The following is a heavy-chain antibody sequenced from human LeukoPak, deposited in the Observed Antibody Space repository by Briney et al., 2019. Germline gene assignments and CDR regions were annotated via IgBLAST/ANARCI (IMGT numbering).Heavy chain of an antibody. V-gene: IGHV3-11*01. J-gene: IGHJ4*02. CDR1: GFSFTDSY. CDR2: ITSSGATI. D-gene: IGHD4/OR15-4a*01. CDR3: ARDPDYGDPN. Sequence: PGGSLRLSCSASGFSFTDSYMNWFRLSPEKGLEWIAYITSSGATIEYADSVKGRFTISRVNAKNSLYLQMNSLRPDDTAVYYCARDPDYGDPNWGRGTLVTVSS.